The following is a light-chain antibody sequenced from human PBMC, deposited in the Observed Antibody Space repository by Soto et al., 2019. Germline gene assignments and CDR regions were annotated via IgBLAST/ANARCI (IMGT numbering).Light chain of an antibody. J-gene: IGLJ1*01. CDR1: SSNIESNY. V-gene: IGLV1-47*01. CDR2: RNS. Sequence: QSVLTQPPSASGTPGQRVTICCSGSSSNIESNYVYWCQQFPGTAPKLLIYRNSQRPSGVPDRFSGSKSGTSASLAISGLRSEDEAVFYCAAGDDGRGGVFGTGTKLTVL. CDR3: AAGDDGRGGV.